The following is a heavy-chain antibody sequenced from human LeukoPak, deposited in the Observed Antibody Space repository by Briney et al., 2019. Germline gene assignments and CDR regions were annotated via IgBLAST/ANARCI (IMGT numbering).Heavy chain of an antibody. Sequence: GGSLRLTCAASGFTFSDYYMSWIRQAAGKGLEWVSYISKTASDIYYGDSVKGRFTISRDNAKNSLYLQMNSLRAEDTAIYYCARSSMGVAGTAWVYWGQGTLVTVSS. CDR1: GFTFSDYY. CDR3: ARSSMGVAGTAWVY. J-gene: IGHJ4*02. V-gene: IGHV3-11*01. D-gene: IGHD6-19*01. CDR2: ISKTASDI.